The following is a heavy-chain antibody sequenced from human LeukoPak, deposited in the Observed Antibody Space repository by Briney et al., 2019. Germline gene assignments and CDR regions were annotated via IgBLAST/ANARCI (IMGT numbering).Heavy chain of an antibody. CDR2: ISYEGKTI. CDR1: GFTFSTYG. J-gene: IGHJ4*02. CDR3: AKDGLQWLARGVLEY. Sequence: GGSLRLSCAASGFTFSTYGMRWVRQAPGKGLERVAVISYEGKTIFYADSVKGRFTISRDNSKSTLYLQVNSLKTEDTTVYYCAKDGLQWLARGVLEYWGQGTLVTVSS. V-gene: IGHV3-30*18. D-gene: IGHD6-19*01.